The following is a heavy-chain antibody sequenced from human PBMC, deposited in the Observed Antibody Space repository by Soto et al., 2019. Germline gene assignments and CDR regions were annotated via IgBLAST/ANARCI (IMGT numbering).Heavy chain of an antibody. V-gene: IGHV4-30-2*01. Sequence: SEILSLTCTVSDGSISSGGCPWSSIRQPPGKGLEWIGYIYHSGSTYYNPSLKSRVTISVDRSKNQFSLKLSSVTAADTAVYYCVRGQVVAAQHWGQGTLVTVSS. CDR2: IYHSGST. CDR1: DGSISSGGCP. J-gene: IGHJ4*02. D-gene: IGHD2-15*01. CDR3: VRGQVVAAQH.